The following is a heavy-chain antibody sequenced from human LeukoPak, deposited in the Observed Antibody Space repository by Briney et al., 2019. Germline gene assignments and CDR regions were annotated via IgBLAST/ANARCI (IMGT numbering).Heavy chain of an antibody. J-gene: IGHJ4*02. CDR2: IWYDGSVK. V-gene: IGHV3-30*02. CDR1: GFIFSNYG. CDR3: ATGGTLTGYHAHPFEY. D-gene: IGHD3-9*01. Sequence: GGSLRLSCVASGFIFSNYGMHWVRQAPGKGLEWVAFIWYDGSVKFYADSVKGRFSISRDNSKNTLYLQMNNLAAEDTAVYYCATGGTLTGYHAHPFEYWGQGTLVTVSS.